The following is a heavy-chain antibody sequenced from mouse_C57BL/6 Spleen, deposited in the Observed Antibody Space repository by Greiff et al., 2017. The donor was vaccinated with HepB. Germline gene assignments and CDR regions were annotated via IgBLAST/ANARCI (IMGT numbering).Heavy chain of an antibody. CDR3: TRDRDYYGSSSYAMDY. J-gene: IGHJ4*01. Sequence: EVQGVESGEGLVKPGGSLKLSCAASGFTFSSYAMSWVRQTPEKRLEWVAYISSGGDYIYYADTVKGRFTISRDNARNTLYLQMSSLKSEDTAMYYCTRDRDYYGSSSYAMDYWGQGTSVTVSS. V-gene: IGHV5-9-1*02. D-gene: IGHD1-1*01. CDR1: GFTFSSYA. CDR2: ISSGGDYI.